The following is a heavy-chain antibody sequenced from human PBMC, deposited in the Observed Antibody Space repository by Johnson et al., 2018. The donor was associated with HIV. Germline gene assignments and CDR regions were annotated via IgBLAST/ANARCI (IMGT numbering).Heavy chain of an antibody. D-gene: IGHD4-23*01. CDR1: GFTFSNAW. J-gene: IGHJ3*02. V-gene: IGHV3-20*04. Sequence: VQLVESGGGLVKPGGSLRLSCAASGFTFSNAWMSWVRQAPGKGLEWVSGINWNGDSTDYADSVKGRFTISRDNAKNSLFLQMNSLRAEDTALYYCARVSDDYGGNPAAWGAFDIWGQGTMVTVSS. CDR3: ARVSDDYGGNPAAWGAFDI. CDR2: INWNGDST.